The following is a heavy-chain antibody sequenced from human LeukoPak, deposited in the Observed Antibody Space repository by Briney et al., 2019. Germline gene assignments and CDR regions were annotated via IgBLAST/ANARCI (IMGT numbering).Heavy chain of an antibody. Sequence: GGSLRLSCAASGFTFSSYWMSWVRQAPGKGLEWVANIKQDGSEKYYVDSVKGRFTISRDNAKNSLYLQMNSLRAEDSAVYYCARAGHRCSGGSCYYYYYMDVWGKGTTVTVSS. J-gene: IGHJ6*03. CDR2: IKQDGSEK. CDR3: ARAGHRCSGGSCYYYYYMDV. CDR1: GFTFSSYW. V-gene: IGHV3-7*01. D-gene: IGHD2-15*01.